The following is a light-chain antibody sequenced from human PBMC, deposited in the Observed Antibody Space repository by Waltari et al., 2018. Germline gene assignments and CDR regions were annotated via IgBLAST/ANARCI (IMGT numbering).Light chain of an antibody. J-gene: IGKJ3*01. V-gene: IGKV2-28*01. Sequence: DIVMTQFPLSLPVPPGEPASIPCRSSQSLLHTNGYTYLDWYLQKPGQSPQLLIYLGSNRASGVPARFSGSGSGTDFTLKISRVEAEDVGVYYCMQALHTPRFTFGPGTKVDIK. CDR1: QSLLHTNGYTY. CDR2: LGS. CDR3: MQALHTPRFT.